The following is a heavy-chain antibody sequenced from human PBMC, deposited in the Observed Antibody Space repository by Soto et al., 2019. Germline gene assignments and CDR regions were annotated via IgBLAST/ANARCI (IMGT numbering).Heavy chain of an antibody. D-gene: IGHD2-2*01. CDR1: GGSFSGYY. CDR2: INHSESA. V-gene: IGHV4-34*01. J-gene: IGHJ6*02. Sequence: PSETLSLTCAVYGGSFSGYYWSWIRQPPGKGLEWIGEINHSESAKYNPSLKSRVTISGDTSKNQFSLKLSSVTAADAAVYYCARDMRTYYYAMDVWGQGPT. CDR3: ARDMRTYYYAMDV.